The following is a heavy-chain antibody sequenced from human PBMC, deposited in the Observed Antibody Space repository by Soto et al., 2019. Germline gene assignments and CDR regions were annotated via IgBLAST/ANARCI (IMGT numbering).Heavy chain of an antibody. V-gene: IGHV1-3*01. CDR1: GYTFTSYA. CDR3: AREDRANRWYFDL. Sequence: ASVKVSCKASGYTFTSYAMHWVRQAPGQRLEWMGWINAGSGNTKYSQKFQGRVTITRDTSASTAYMELSSLRSEDTAVYYCAREDRANRWYFDLWGRGTLVTVSS. J-gene: IGHJ2*01. D-gene: IGHD3-16*02. CDR2: INAGSGNT.